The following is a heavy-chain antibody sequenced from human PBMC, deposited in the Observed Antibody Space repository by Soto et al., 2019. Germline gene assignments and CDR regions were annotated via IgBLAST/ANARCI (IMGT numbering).Heavy chain of an antibody. V-gene: IGHV3-30*18. CDR1: GFTFSSYG. J-gene: IGHJ4*02. Sequence: GGSLRLSCAASGFTFSSYGMHWVRQAPGKGLEWLAVISRDGNNKDYGDSVKGRFTISRDNSKNTLFLQMNSLRDEDSAVYYCAKDAYTPIRTTAHDAGGLDHWGRGTLVTVSS. CDR3: AKDAYTPIRTTAHDAGGLDH. CDR2: ISRDGNNK. D-gene: IGHD4-4*01.